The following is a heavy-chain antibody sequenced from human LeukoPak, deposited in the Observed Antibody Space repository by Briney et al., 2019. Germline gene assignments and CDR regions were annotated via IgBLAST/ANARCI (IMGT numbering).Heavy chain of an antibody. CDR3: ARDHRYWNYDSSGYSRVGY. V-gene: IGHV3-21*01. CDR1: GFTFSSYS. D-gene: IGHD3-22*01. J-gene: IGHJ4*02. CDR2: ISSSSSYI. Sequence: GGSLRLSCAASGFTFSSYSMNWVRQAPGKGLEWVSSISSSSSYIYYADSVKGRFTISRDNAKNSLYLQMNSLRAEDTAVYYCARDHRYWNYDSSGYSRVGYWGQGTLVTVSS.